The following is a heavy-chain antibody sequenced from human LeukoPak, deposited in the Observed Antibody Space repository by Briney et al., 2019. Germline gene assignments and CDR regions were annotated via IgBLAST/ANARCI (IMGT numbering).Heavy chain of an antibody. CDR3: ARGLDLRSLEWLVAFDI. V-gene: IGHV1-69*02. Sequence: SVKVSCKASGGTFSSYTISWVRQAPGQGLEWMGRIIPILGIANYAQKFQGRVTITADKSTSTAYMELSSLRSEDTAVYYCARGLDLRSLEWLVAFDIWGQGTMVTVSS. D-gene: IGHD3-3*01. CDR1: GGTFSSYT. CDR2: IIPILGIA. J-gene: IGHJ3*02.